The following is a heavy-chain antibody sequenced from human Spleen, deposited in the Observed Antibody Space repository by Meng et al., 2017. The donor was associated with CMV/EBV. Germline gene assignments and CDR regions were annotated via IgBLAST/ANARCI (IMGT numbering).Heavy chain of an antibody. CDR3: ARDRLEHNAFDM. J-gene: IGHJ3*02. CDR1: GGSISYSNWLTGNW. V-gene: IGHV4-4*02. D-gene: IGHD1/OR15-1a*01. Sequence: SETLSLTCVVSGGSISYSNWLTGNWWNWVRQSPGAGLEWIGEIYHSGSTNYNPSLKSRVTISVDTSKNQFSLKLRSVTAADTGIFYCARDRLEHNAFDMWGHGTMVTVSS. CDR2: IYHSGST.